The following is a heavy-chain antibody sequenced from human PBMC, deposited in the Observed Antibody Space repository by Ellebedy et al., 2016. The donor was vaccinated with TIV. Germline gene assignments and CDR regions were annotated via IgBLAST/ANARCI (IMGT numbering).Heavy chain of an antibody. CDR1: GGSISGSSYY. V-gene: IGHV4-61*05. D-gene: IGHD2-8*01. CDR2: IYYTGST. J-gene: IGHJ4*02. CDR3: ARQYCANDCAFGY. Sequence: MPSETLSLTCTVSGGSISGSSYYRGWIRQHPGKGLEWIGYIYYTGSTNYNPSLKSRVTISVDTSKNQFSLKLNSVTATDTAVYYCARQYCANDCAFGYWGQGTLVTVSS.